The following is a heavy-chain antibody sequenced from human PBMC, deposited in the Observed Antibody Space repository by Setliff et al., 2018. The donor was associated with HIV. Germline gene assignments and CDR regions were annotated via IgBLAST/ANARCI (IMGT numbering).Heavy chain of an antibody. CDR1: GGSFSGYY. J-gene: IGHJ4*02. Sequence: PSETLSLTCTVYGGSFSGYYWSWVRQAPGKGLEWIGEINHSGSTNYNPSLKSRVTISVDTSKNQFSLKLSSVTAADTAVYYCARAGGAHAAAGTADYWGQGTLVTVSS. CDR3: ARAGGAHAAAGTADY. V-gene: IGHV4-34*01. CDR2: INHSGST. D-gene: IGHD6-13*01.